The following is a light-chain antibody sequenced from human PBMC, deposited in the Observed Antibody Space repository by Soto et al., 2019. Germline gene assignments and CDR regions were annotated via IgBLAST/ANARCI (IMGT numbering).Light chain of an antibody. Sequence: ETVMTLSPATLSVSQGEIAALSCRASQTVSSNLAWYQQKPGQIPRLLIYDASTWATGIPARFSGSGSGTEFTLTISSLQSEDFAVYYCQQYNDWPITFGQGTRLDIK. CDR3: QQYNDWPIT. CDR2: DAS. CDR1: QTVSSN. V-gene: IGKV3-15*01. J-gene: IGKJ5*01.